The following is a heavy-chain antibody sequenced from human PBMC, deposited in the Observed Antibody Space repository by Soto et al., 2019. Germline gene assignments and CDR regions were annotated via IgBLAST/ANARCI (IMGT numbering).Heavy chain of an antibody. D-gene: IGHD2-15*01. V-gene: IGHV3-64D*06. J-gene: IGHJ4*02. CDR3: VKDRWIDH. CDR2: ISSNGGST. CDR1: GFSISPYA. Sequence: GGSLRLSCSVAGFSISPYAMHWVRQAPGKGLEYVSSISSNGGSTYYADSVKGRFTVSRDNSRNTLSLQMSSLRSEDTAVYYCVKDRWIDHWGQGTLVTVSS.